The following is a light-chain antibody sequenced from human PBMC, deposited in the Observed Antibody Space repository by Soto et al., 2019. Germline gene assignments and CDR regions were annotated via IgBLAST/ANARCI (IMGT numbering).Light chain of an antibody. CDR1: LSVSRN. V-gene: IGKV3D-15*01. CDR3: QQYSVWPLT. Sequence: EIVMTQSPATLSVSPGERATLSCRASLSVSRNLAWYQQKPGQPPRLLIFGASTRATGIPARFSGSGSEAEFALTISTLQSEDFAVYYCQQYSVWPLTFGGGTKVDI. CDR2: GAS. J-gene: IGKJ4*01.